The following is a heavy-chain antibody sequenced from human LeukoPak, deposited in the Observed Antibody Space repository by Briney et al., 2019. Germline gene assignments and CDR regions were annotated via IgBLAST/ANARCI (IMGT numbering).Heavy chain of an antibody. CDR3: ARDPSNTSGWYQYFDA. J-gene: IGHJ2*01. D-gene: IGHD6-19*01. V-gene: IGHV1-18*01. Sequence: ASVKVSCKASGYTFTNYGISWVRQAPGQGLEWLGWISCYNGDTIYAQKFQGRVTLTTEKSTSTVYMELRSLTSDDTAVYYCARDPSNTSGWYQYFDAWGRGTLVSVSS. CDR1: GYTFTNYG. CDR2: ISCYNGDT.